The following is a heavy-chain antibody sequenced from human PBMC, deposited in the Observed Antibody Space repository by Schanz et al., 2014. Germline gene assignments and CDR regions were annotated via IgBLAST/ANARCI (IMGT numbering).Heavy chain of an antibody. CDR1: GYTFTSYG. CDR3: AKAEYDILTDSYSRLDP. D-gene: IGHD3-9*01. Sequence: QVQLVQSGAEVKKPGASVRVSCKASGYTFTSYGISWVRQAPGQGLEWMGWISAYNGNTKYPQKLQGRVTMTTDTSTSTVYMELRSLRSDDTAVYYCAKAEYDILTDSYSRLDPWGQGTLXTVSS. V-gene: IGHV1-18*01. J-gene: IGHJ5*02. CDR2: ISAYNGNT.